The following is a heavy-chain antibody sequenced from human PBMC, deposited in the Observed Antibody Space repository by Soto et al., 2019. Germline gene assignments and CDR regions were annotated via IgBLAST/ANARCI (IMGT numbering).Heavy chain of an antibody. CDR3: ARDPKYAHVFEI. CDR1: GFTFSSYG. J-gene: IGHJ3*02. CDR2: IWYDGSNK. Sequence: PGGSLRLSCAASGFTFSSYGMHWVRQAPCKGLEWVAVIWYDGSNKYYADSVKGRFTISRDNSKNTLYLQMNSLRAEDTAVYYGARDPKYAHVFEIGGQGTMVT. V-gene: IGHV3-33*01.